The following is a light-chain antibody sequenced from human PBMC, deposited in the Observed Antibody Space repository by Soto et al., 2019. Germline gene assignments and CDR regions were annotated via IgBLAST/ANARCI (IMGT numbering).Light chain of an antibody. CDR3: QQYYSTRT. V-gene: IGKV4-1*01. Sequence: DIVMTQSPDSLAVSLGERATINCKSSQSVFYSSNNKNYLAWYQQKPGQPPKLLIYWASTRESGVPDRFSGSASGTDFTLTISSLQAEDVAVYYCQQYYSTRTFGQGTKVEIK. CDR1: QSVFYSSNNKNY. CDR2: WAS. J-gene: IGKJ1*01.